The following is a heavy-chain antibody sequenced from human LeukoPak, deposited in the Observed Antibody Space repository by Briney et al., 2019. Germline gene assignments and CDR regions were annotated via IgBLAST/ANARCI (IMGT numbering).Heavy chain of an antibody. CDR3: VSRWELLH. CDR2: INSDGRST. J-gene: IGHJ4*02. D-gene: IGHD1-26*01. Sequence: TGGSLRLSCAAYGFTSSSYWMHWVRHAPGKGLVWVSRINSDGRSTDYVDSEKGRFTIYRGSDRNTVYLQMNSLRAEDTAVYYCVSRWELLHWGQGTLVTVSS. CDR1: GFTSSSYW. V-gene: IGHV3-74*01.